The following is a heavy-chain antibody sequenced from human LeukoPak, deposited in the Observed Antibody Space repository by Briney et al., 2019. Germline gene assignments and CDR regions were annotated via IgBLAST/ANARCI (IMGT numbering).Heavy chain of an antibody. J-gene: IGHJ5*02. CDR2: ISNSPINI. CDR1: GFTFSDYG. D-gene: IGHD1-1*01. CDR3: ARGSADDDDKWTDP. Sequence: AGGSLRLSCAASGFTFSDYGMNWVRQPPGKGLEWISYISNSPINIYYADSVRGRFTISRDNAKNTVFLQMNSLRAEDTALYYCARGSADDDDKWTDPWGQGTLVTVSS. V-gene: IGHV3-48*03.